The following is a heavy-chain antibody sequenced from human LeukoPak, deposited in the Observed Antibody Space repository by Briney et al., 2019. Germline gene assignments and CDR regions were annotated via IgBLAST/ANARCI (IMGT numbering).Heavy chain of an antibody. D-gene: IGHD5-18*01. CDR1: GGPISSSSYY. V-gene: IGHV4-39*07. J-gene: IGHJ4*02. CDR2: IYYSGST. Sequence: SETLSLTCTVSGGPISSSSYYWGWIRQPPGKGLEWIGSIYYSGSTNYNPSLKSRVTISVDTSKNQFSLKLSSVTAADTAVYYCARETYGYRGGTFDYWGQGTLVTVSS. CDR3: ARETYGYRGGTFDY.